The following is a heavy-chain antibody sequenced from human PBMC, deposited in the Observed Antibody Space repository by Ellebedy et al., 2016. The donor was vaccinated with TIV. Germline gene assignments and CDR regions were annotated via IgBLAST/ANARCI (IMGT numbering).Heavy chain of an antibody. J-gene: IGHJ4*02. CDR3: ATHSGRDGGY. D-gene: IGHD1-26*01. CDR1: GFMFWRRW. V-gene: IGHV3-7*03. CDR2: IHQDGSDK. Sequence: GESLKLSCAASGFMFWRRWMSWVRQAPGKGLEWVANIHQDGSDKSYVDSVKGRFTISRDNAKSSLYRQMNSLRAEDTAFYYCATHSGRDGGYWGQGTLVTVSS.